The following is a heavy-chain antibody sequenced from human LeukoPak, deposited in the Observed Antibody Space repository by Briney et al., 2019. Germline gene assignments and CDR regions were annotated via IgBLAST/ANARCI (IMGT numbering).Heavy chain of an antibody. CDR3: ARGLGGEAAYGNFDY. Sequence: GGSLRLSCAASGFTFSSYDMHWVRQATGKGLEWVSAIGTAGDTYYPGSVKGRFTISRENAKNSLYLQMNSLRAGDTAVYYCARGLGGEAAYGNFDYWGQGTPVTVSS. V-gene: IGHV3-13*01. CDR2: IGTAGDT. D-gene: IGHD2-21*01. CDR1: GFTFSSYD. J-gene: IGHJ4*02.